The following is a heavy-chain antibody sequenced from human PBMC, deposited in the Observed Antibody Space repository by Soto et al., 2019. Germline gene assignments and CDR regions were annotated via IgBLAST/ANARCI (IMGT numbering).Heavy chain of an antibody. D-gene: IGHD3-22*01. CDR1: GFTFSSHW. J-gene: IGHJ4*02. CDR2: IKQDGSEK. V-gene: IGHV3-7*03. Sequence: GGSLRLSCAASGFTFSSHWMSWVRQAPGKGLEWVANIKQDGSEKYYVDSVKGRFTISRDNAKNSLYLQMNSLRAEDTAVYYCARDPYYYDSSGYYDYWGQGTLVTVSS. CDR3: ARDPYYYDSSGYYDY.